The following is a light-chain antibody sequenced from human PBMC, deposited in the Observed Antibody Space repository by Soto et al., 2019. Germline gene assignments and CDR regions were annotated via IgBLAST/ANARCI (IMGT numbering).Light chain of an antibody. CDR1: SSDVGDYNY. Sequence: QSALTQPASVSGSPGQSITISCTGTSSDVGDYNYVSWYQQHPGKAPKLIIYEVSTRPSGISNRFSGSKSGNTASLTIYGLQAADEADYYCCSYTSTSARVFGTGTKV. CDR2: EVS. CDR3: CSYTSTSARV. J-gene: IGLJ1*01. V-gene: IGLV2-14*03.